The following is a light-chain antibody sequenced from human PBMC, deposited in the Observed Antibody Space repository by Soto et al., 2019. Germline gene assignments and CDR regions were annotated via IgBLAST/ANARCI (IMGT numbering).Light chain of an antibody. J-gene: IGKJ3*01. V-gene: IGKV3-15*01. CDR2: RAS. Sequence: EIVMTQSPAKLSESPGRRATLSCRASQRISDTFAWYQHKSRQAPRLLIHRASSRASGFPTRFRGSVSGTGFTITITILHSEDFAVYFCPQYNNWPCTFGQVAKVDN. CDR1: QRISDT. CDR3: PQYNNWPCT.